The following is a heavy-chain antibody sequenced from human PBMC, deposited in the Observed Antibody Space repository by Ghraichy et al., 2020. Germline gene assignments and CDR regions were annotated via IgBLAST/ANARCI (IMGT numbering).Heavy chain of an antibody. D-gene: IGHD6-6*01. Sequence: TLSLTCAVYGGSFSGYYWSWIRQPPGKGLEWIGEINHSGSTNYNPSLKSRVTISVDTSKNQFSLKLSSVTAADTAVYYCARVPPTAARRYYYYYMDVWGKGTTVTVSS. CDR1: GGSFSGYY. V-gene: IGHV4-34*01. J-gene: IGHJ6*03. CDR2: INHSGST. CDR3: ARVPPTAARRYYYYYMDV.